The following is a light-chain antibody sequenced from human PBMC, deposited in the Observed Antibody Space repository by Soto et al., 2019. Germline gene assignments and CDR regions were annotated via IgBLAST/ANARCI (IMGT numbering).Light chain of an antibody. J-gene: IGLJ7*01. CDR2: EVS. Sequence: QSALTQPASVSGSPGQSITISCTGTSSDVGSHNLVSWYQQHPGQAPKLMIYEVSKRPSGVSARFSASKSGNTASLTISGLQAEDEADYYCCSYGGSRAGFGGGTQLTVL. CDR1: SSDVGSHNL. CDR3: CSYGGSRAG. V-gene: IGLV2-23*02.